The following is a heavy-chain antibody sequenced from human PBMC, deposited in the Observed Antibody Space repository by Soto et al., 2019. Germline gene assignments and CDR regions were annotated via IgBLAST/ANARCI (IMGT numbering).Heavy chain of an antibody. CDR3: GRAPNAGVVGV. J-gene: IGHJ3*01. D-gene: IGHD2-2*01. V-gene: IGHV4-34*01. Sequence: SETLSLTCAVYGGSFSGYYWSWIRQPPGKGLEWIGEINHSGSTNYNPSLKSRVTISVDTSKNQFSLKLSSVTAADTAVYFCGRAPNAGVVGVWGQATMVTVS. CDR2: INHSGST. CDR1: GGSFSGYY.